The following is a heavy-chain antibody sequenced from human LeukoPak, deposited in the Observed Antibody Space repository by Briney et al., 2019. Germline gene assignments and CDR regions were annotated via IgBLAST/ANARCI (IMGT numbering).Heavy chain of an antibody. CDR2: INSDGSYA. D-gene: IGHD6-19*01. CDR1: GFTFSSYW. J-gene: IGHJ4*02. V-gene: IGHV3-74*01. CDR3: ARGYGSG. Sequence: GGTLRLSCAASGFTFSSYWMHWVRQAPGKGLVWVSRINSDGSYASSADSVKGRFTISRDSAKNTLYLQMNSLRAEDTAVYYCARGYGSGWGQGTLVTVSS.